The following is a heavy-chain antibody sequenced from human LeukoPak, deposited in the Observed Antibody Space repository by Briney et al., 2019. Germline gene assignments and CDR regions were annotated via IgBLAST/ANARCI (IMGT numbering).Heavy chain of an antibody. V-gene: IGHV4-39*07. CDR1: GGSIGSSSYY. CDR2: IHYSGST. Sequence: SETLSLTCTVSGGSIGSSSYYWGWIRQPPGKGLEWIGSIHYSGSTYYNPSLKSRATISVDTSKNQFSLKLSSVTAADTAVYYCARVGFTYGDPGYYYYMDVWGKGTTVTISS. D-gene: IGHD5-18*01. CDR3: ARVGFTYGDPGYYYYMDV. J-gene: IGHJ6*03.